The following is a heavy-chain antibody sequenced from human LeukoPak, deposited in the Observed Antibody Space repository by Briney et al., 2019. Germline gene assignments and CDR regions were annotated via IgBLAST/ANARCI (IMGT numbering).Heavy chain of an antibody. CDR2: TKSNSGDT. Sequence: GASVKVSCKVSGYTFTGYYMHWVRQAPGQGLEWMGWTKSNSGDTNYAQKFQGRVTMTRDTSISTAYMELSRLRSDGTAVYYCARGGFDYWGQGTLVTVSS. CDR1: GYTFTGYY. V-gene: IGHV1-2*02. J-gene: IGHJ4*02. CDR3: ARGGFDY.